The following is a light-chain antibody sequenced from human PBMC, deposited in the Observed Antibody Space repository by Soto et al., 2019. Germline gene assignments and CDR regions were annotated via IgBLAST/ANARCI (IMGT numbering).Light chain of an antibody. V-gene: IGKV3-11*01. CDR2: SVS. CDR3: QQRSNWPPEWT. Sequence: EIVLTQSPATLSLSPGERATLSCRASQSVNSFLAWYQQKPGQSPRLVIYSVSSRATGIPARFSGSGSGTDFTLTISSLEPEDFAVYYCQQRSNWPPEWTFGQGTKVDIK. J-gene: IGKJ1*01. CDR1: QSVNSF.